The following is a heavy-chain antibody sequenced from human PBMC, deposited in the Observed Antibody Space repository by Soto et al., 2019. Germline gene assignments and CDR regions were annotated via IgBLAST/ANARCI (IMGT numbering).Heavy chain of an antibody. CDR3: ASYYCSGGSCYPALYYYYGMDV. D-gene: IGHD2-15*01. CDR2: ISYDGSNK. V-gene: IGHV3-30-3*01. Sequence: QVQLVESGGGVVQPGRSLRLSCAASGFTFSSYAMHWVRQAPGKGLEWVAVISYDGSNKYYADSVKGRFTISRDNSKNTLYLQMNRLRAEDTAVYYCASYYCSGGSCYPALYYYYGMDVWGQGTTVTVSS. CDR1: GFTFSSYA. J-gene: IGHJ6*02.